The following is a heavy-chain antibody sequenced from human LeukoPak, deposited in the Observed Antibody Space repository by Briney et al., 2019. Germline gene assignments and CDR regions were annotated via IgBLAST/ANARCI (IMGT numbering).Heavy chain of an antibody. D-gene: IGHD6-13*01. Sequence: GGSLRLSCAASGFTFSSYWMSWVRQAPGKGLEWVANIKQDGSEKYYVDSVKGRFTISRDNAKNSLYLQMNSLRAEDTAVYYCVLGGSWYDLYFQHWGQGTLVTVSS. V-gene: IGHV3-7*01. CDR1: GFTFSSYW. J-gene: IGHJ1*01. CDR3: VLGGSWYDLYFQH. CDR2: IKQDGSEK.